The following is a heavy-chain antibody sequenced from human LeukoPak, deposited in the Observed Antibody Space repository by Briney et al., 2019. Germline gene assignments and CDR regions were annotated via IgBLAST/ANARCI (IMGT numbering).Heavy chain of an antibody. V-gene: IGHV1-46*01. J-gene: IGHJ4*02. CDR3: ARVNNFWSGNFDS. Sequence: GASVKVSCKASGYTFSSYYMHWVRQAPGQRLEWMGIINPIGGSTTYAQKFQGRLTMTRDTSTSTVYMELSSLRSEDTAVYYCARVNNFWSGNFDSWGQGTLVTVSS. CDR1: GYTFSSYY. CDR2: INPIGGST. D-gene: IGHD3-3*01.